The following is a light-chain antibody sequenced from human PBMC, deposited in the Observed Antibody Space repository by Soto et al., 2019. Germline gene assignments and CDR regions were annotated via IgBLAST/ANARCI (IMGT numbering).Light chain of an antibody. J-gene: IGKJ2*03. Sequence: EIVLTQSPVTLSLSPGERATLSCRASQSVTSTYLAWYQQKPGQSPRLIIYGGSTRTSDFPDRFSGGGSGTDFTLTISRLEPEDSAVYYCHCQQFDSSRVYSFGQGTKLEI. V-gene: IGKV3-20*01. CDR3: QQFDSSRVYS. CDR1: QSVTSTY. CDR2: GGS.